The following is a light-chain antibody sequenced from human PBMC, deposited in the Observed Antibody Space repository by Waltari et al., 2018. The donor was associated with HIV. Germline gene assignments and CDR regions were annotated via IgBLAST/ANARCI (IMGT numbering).Light chain of an antibody. V-gene: IGLV2-23*02. Sequence: QSALTQPAPMSGSPGQSITISCTATSSDVGSYNLVSWYQQHPGKAPKLRIYEVSKRPSGVSNRFSGSKSGNTASLTISGLQAEDEADYYCCSYAGSSTWVFGGGTKLTVL. CDR2: EVS. CDR1: SSDVGSYNL. CDR3: CSYAGSSTWV. J-gene: IGLJ3*02.